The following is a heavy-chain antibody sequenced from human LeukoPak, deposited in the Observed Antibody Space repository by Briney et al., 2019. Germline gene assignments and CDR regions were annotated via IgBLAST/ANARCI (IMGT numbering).Heavy chain of an antibody. CDR2: IYYSGGT. J-gene: IGHJ3*02. CDR1: GGSISSSSYY. CDR3: ARIIAASQDVFDI. Sequence: PSETLSLTCTVSGGSISSSSYYWGWIRQPPGTGLEWIGSIYYSGGTYYNPSLKSRLTMAVDRSNNQFSLNLNSVTAADTAVYFCARIIAASQDVFDIWGQGTMITVSS. V-gene: IGHV4-39*07. D-gene: IGHD6-6*01.